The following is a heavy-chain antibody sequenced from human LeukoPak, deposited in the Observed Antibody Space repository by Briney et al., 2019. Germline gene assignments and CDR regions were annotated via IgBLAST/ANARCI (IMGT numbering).Heavy chain of an antibody. CDR1: GFTFSSYG. V-gene: IGHV3-30*02. CDR2: IRYDGSNK. D-gene: IGHD5-18*01. Sequence: PGGSLRLPCAASGFTFSSYGMHWVRQAPGKGLEWVAFIRYDGSNKYYADSVKGRFTISRDNSKNTLYLQMNSLRAEDTAVYYCAKVAPGYTYGAHFDYWGQGTLVTVSS. J-gene: IGHJ4*02. CDR3: AKVAPGYTYGAHFDY.